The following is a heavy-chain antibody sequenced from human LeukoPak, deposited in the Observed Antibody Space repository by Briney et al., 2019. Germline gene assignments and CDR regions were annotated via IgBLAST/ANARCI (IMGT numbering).Heavy chain of an antibody. CDR1: GGSLSTYS. Sequence: SETLSLTCSVSGGSLSTYSWTWVRQSPGERLEWIGSIYNGGTTTYNPSLKSRVTISTDTAKNQFSLRLRSVSTADTAIYYCARDTTVASGMEYWGQGTLVSVSS. CDR3: ARDTTVASGMEY. V-gene: IGHV4-59*01. J-gene: IGHJ4*02. D-gene: IGHD5-12*01. CDR2: IYNGGTT.